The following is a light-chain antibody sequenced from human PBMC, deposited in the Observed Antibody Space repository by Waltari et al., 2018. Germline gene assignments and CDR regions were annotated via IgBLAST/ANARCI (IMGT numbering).Light chain of an antibody. Sequence: QSALPQPPSASGSPGQSVTISCTGTNSDIGAYNYVSWSQQYPGKAPRVVIYEVSQRPPGVPGRFSGSKSGNTASLTVSGLQAEDEAEYHCSSYAGSNGMVFGGGTKVTVL. CDR2: EVS. CDR3: SSYAGSNGMV. J-gene: IGLJ3*02. V-gene: IGLV2-8*01. CDR1: NSDIGAYNY.